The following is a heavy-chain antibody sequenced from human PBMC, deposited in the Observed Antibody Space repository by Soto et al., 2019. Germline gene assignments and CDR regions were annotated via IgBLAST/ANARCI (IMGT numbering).Heavy chain of an antibody. Sequence: SETLSLTCAVYGGSFIGYYWSWRRQPPGKGLEWIGEINHSGSTNYNPSLKSRVTISVDTSKNQFSLKLSSVTAADTAVYYCARLPVIAAAGSYYYYGMDVWGQGTTVTVSS. V-gene: IGHV4-34*01. J-gene: IGHJ6*02. D-gene: IGHD6-13*01. CDR2: INHSGST. CDR3: ARLPVIAAAGSYYYYGMDV. CDR1: GGSFIGYY.